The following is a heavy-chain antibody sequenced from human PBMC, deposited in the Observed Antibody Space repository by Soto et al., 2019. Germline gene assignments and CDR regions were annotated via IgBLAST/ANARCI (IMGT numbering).Heavy chain of an antibody. CDR2: ISSSSSYT. Sequence: GGSLRLSCAASGFTFSDYYMSWIRQAPGKGLEWVSYISSSSSYTNYADSVKGRFTISRDNSKSTLYLQMNSLRAEDTAVYYCARGSADAFDIWGQGTMVTVSS. J-gene: IGHJ3*02. CDR1: GFTFSDYY. CDR3: ARGSADAFDI. V-gene: IGHV3-11*06. D-gene: IGHD3-10*01.